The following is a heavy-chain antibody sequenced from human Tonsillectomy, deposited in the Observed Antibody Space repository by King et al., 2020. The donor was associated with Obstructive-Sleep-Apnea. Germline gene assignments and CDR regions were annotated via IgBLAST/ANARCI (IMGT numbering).Heavy chain of an antibody. D-gene: IGHD2-2*02. J-gene: IGHJ4*02. V-gene: IGHV3-30*02. CDR3: ATDIYTHSDNPAFDY. CDR2: VRYDGSNK. Sequence: VQLVESGGGVVQPGGSLRLSCAASGFTFSSSGMHWVRQAPGKGLEWVAFVRYDGSNKYYVDSVKGRFTNSRDNSKNTLYLQMNSLRVEDTCMYYCATDIYTHSDNPAFDYWGQGTLVTVSS. CDR1: GFTFSSSG.